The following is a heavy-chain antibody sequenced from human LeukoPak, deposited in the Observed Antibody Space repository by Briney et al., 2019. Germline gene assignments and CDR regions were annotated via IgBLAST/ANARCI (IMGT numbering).Heavy chain of an antibody. CDR2: IYYTGRT. J-gene: IGHJ3*02. CDR1: DGSISSSSYY. CDR3: ARASSALRNDAFDI. D-gene: IGHD3-16*01. Sequence: PSETLSLTCTVSDGSISSSSYYWGWIRHHPGKGLEWLGNIYYTGRTYYNLSLKSRLTISVETSKSQFSLKLSSVTAADTAVYYCARASSALRNDAFDIWGQGTKVTVSS. V-gene: IGHV4-31*03.